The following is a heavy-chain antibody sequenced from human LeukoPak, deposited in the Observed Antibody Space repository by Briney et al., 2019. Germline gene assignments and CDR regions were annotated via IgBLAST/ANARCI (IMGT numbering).Heavy chain of an antibody. D-gene: IGHD3-10*01. J-gene: IGHJ6*03. V-gene: IGHV3-48*03. CDR3: AKEYGSGDYYYYMDV. Sequence: PGGSLRLSCAASGFIFSTYEMNWVRQAPGKGLEWLSYISYSGRTIYYADSVKGRFTISRDNSKNTLYLQMNSLRAEDTAVYYCAKEYGSGDYYYYMDVWGKGTTVTISS. CDR2: ISYSGRTI. CDR1: GFIFSTYE.